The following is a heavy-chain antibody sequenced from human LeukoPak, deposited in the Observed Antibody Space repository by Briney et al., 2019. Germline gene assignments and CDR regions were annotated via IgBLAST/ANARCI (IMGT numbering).Heavy chain of an antibody. CDR2: IYHSGST. CDR3: ARGTGYSSGCPDY. CDR1: GGSISSSHW. D-gene: IGHD6-19*01. Sequence: KPSETLSLTCAVSGGSISSSHWWSWVRQPPGRGLEWIGEIYHSGSTNYSPSLKSRVTLSVDKSKNQFSLKLSSVTTADTAVYYCARGTGYSSGCPDYWGQGTLVTVSS. J-gene: IGHJ4*02. V-gene: IGHV4-4*02.